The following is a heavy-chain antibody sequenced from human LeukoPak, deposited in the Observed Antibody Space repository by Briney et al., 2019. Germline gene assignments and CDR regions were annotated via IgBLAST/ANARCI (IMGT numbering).Heavy chain of an antibody. D-gene: IGHD3-3*01. CDR3: ARGRYDFWSAPWPAGCAFDI. CDR2: IYYSGST. J-gene: IGHJ3*02. CDR1: GGSISSSSYY. V-gene: IGHV4-39*01. Sequence: PSETLSLTCTVSGGSISSSSYYWGWIRQPPGKGLEWLGSIYYSGSTYYNPSLKSRVTISVDTSKNQFSLKLSSVTAADTAVYYCARGRYDFWSAPWPAGCAFDIWGQGTMVTVSS.